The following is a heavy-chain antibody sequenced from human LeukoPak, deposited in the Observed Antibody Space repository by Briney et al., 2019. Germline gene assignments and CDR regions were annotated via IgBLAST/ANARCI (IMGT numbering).Heavy chain of an antibody. V-gene: IGHV1-24*01. CDR3: ARAPGGYCSSTSCPFDY. D-gene: IGHD2-2*01. Sequence: ASVKVSCKVSGYTLTELSMHWVRQAPGKGLEWMGGFDPEDGETIYAQKFQGRVTMTEDTSTDTAYMELSSLRSEDTAVYYCARAPGGYCSSTSCPFDYWGQGTLVTVSS. CDR2: FDPEDGET. CDR1: GYTLTELS. J-gene: IGHJ4*02.